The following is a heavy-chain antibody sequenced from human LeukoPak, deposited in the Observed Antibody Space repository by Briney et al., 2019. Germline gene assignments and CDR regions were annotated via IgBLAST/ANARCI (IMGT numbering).Heavy chain of an antibody. CDR1: GYTFTSYD. Sequence: ASVKVSCKASGYTFTSYDINWVRQATGQGLEWMGWMNPNSGNTGYAQKFQGRVTITRNTSISTAYMELSSLRSEDTAVYCCARGRLRVTIFGVVIKEGYYYYMDVWGKGTTVTVSS. CDR2: MNPNSGNT. V-gene: IGHV1-8*03. CDR3: ARGRLRVTIFGVVIKEGYYYYMDV. D-gene: IGHD3-3*01. J-gene: IGHJ6*03.